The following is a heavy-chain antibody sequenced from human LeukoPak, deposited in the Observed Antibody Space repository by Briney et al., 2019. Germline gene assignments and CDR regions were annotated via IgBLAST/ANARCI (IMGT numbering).Heavy chain of an antibody. D-gene: IGHD3-3*01. CDR1: GYTFTSYY. J-gene: IGHJ6*02. Sequence: ASVKVSCKAAGYTFTSYYMHWGRHPPGQGLEWRGIINPSGGSTSYAQKFQGRVTMTRDTSTSTVYMELSSLRSEDTAVYYCARGRAYYDFWSDVLDVWGQGTTVTVSS. V-gene: IGHV1-46*01. CDR2: INPSGGST. CDR3: ARGRAYYDFWSDVLDV.